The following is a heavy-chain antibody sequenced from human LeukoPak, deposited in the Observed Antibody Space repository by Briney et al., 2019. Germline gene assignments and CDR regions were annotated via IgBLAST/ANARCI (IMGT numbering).Heavy chain of an antibody. Sequence: PGGSLRLSCAASGFTFSTYGMHWVRQAPGKGLEWVAVISHDGSSKFYTDSVKGRFTISRDNSKNTLYLQMNSLRSDDTAVYYCAMTTVTTLFDYWGQGTLVTVSS. CDR1: GFTFSTYG. CDR2: ISHDGSSK. V-gene: IGHV3-30*03. CDR3: AMTTVTTLFDY. D-gene: IGHD4-11*01. J-gene: IGHJ4*02.